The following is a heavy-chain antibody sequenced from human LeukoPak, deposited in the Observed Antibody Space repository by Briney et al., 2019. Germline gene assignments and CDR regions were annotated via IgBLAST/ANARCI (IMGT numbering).Heavy chain of an antibody. Sequence: SETLSLTCTVSGGSVSSYYWSWIRQPPGKGLEWIGYKCNSGSTNYNPSLKSRVTISVDTSKNQFSLKLSSVTAADTAVYYCASHSGYDYFDYWGQGTLVTVSS. V-gene: IGHV4-59*02. D-gene: IGHD5-12*01. J-gene: IGHJ4*02. CDR3: ASHSGYDYFDY. CDR2: KCNSGST. CDR1: GGSVSSYY.